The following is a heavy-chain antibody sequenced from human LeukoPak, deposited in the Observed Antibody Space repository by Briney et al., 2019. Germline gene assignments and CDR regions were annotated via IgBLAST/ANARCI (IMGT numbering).Heavy chain of an antibody. Sequence: SETLSLTCTVSGGSTSSSSYYWGWIRQPPGKGLEWIGSIYYSGSTYYNPSLKSRVTISVDTSKNQFSLKLSSVTAADTAVYYCARQLGYCSSTSCYADKVDYWGQGTLVTVSS. V-gene: IGHV4-39*01. J-gene: IGHJ4*02. CDR3: ARQLGYCSSTSCYADKVDY. CDR1: GGSTSSSSYY. CDR2: IYYSGST. D-gene: IGHD2-2*01.